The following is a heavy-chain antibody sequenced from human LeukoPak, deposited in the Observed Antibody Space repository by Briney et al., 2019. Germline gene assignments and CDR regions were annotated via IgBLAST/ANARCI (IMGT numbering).Heavy chain of an antibody. CDR3: ARVDSGSYDY. V-gene: IGHV4-59*11. J-gene: IGHJ4*02. D-gene: IGHD1-26*01. CDR1: GDSIDIHY. CDR2: ISYSGST. Sequence: PAEPQTLTCTVWGDSIDIHYWSWLRQPPGKVLEWIGYISYSGSTNYNPSLKSRVTISVDTSKNQFSLKLSSVTAADTAVYYCARVDSGSYDYWGQGTLVTVSS.